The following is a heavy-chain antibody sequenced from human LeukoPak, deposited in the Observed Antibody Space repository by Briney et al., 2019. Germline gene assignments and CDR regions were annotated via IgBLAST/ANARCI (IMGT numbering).Heavy chain of an antibody. CDR2: INNNGST. CDR1: GVSISTYY. CDR3: ARRPSILYYYYGMDV. D-gene: IGHD2-2*02. Sequence: SETLSLTCTVSGVSISTYYWSWIRQPPGKGLEWIGHINNNGSTNYNPSLKSRVTMSVDTSKNQFSLKLSSVTAADTAVYYCARRPSILYYYYGMDVRGQGTTVTVSS. J-gene: IGHJ6*02. V-gene: IGHV4-59*08.